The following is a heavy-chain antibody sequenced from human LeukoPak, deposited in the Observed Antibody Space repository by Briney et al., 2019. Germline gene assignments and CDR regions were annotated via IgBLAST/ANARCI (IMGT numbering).Heavy chain of an antibody. CDR3: AKELAPVSFDY. J-gene: IGHJ4*02. V-gene: IGHV3-64*04. CDR1: GFIFSSYA. Sequence: GGSLRLSCSASGFIFSSYAMHWVRQTPGRGLEYVSAISNDGDTTYYADSVKGRFTISRDNSKNTLYLQMNSLRAEDTAVYYCAKELAPVSFDYWGQGTLVTVSS. CDR2: ISNDGDTT. D-gene: IGHD3-3*02.